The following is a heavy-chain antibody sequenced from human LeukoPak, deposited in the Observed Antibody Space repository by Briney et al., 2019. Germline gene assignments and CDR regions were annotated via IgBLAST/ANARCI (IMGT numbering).Heavy chain of an antibody. V-gene: IGHV3-48*03. D-gene: IGHD6-13*01. Sequence: GGSLRLSCAASGFTFSSYEMNWVRQAPGKGLEWVSYISNSGRNRYYADSVKGRFTISRDNAKNSVYLQMNSLRAEDTAVYYCARDGRIAAAGTGYWGQGTLVTVSS. CDR1: GFTFSSYE. CDR3: ARDGRIAAAGTGY. CDR2: ISNSGRNR. J-gene: IGHJ4*02.